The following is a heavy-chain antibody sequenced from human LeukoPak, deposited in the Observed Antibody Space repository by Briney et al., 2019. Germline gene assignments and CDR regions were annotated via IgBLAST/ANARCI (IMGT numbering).Heavy chain of an antibody. CDR3: ARDERGGGDTAMLGAKNWFDP. Sequence: GASVKVSCKASGYTFTSYYMHWVRQAPGQGLEWVGIINLNGFSTTYAKKFQGRFTMTRDTSTSTVYMELSSLGSEDTAVYDCARDERGGGDTAMLGAKNWFDPWGQGTLVTVSS. V-gene: IGHV1-46*01. CDR1: GYTFTSYY. CDR2: INLNGFST. D-gene: IGHD5-18*01. J-gene: IGHJ5*02.